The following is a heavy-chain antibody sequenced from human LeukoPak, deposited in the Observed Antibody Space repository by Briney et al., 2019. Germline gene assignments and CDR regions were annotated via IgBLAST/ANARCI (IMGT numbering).Heavy chain of an antibody. J-gene: IGHJ6*03. Sequence: GASVKVSCKASGYTFTGYYMHWVRQAPGQGLEWMGWISAYNGNTNYAQKLQGRVTMTTDTSTSTAYVELRSLRSDDTAVYYCARDLGGSLLLLWFGERYYYYMDVWGKGTTVTVSS. D-gene: IGHD3-10*01. CDR3: ARDLGGSLLLLWFGERYYYYMDV. CDR2: ISAYNGNT. CDR1: GYTFTGYY. V-gene: IGHV1-18*04.